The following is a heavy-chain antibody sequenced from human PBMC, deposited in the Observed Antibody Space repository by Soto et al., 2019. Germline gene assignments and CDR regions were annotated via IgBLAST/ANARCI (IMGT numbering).Heavy chain of an antibody. CDR3: ARDRDPSWWYMDV. V-gene: IGHV3-30-3*01. D-gene: IGHD2-8*02. J-gene: IGHJ6*03. CDR1: GFTFSSYA. CDR2: ISYDRSNK. Sequence: PGGSLRLSCAASGFTFSSYAMHWVRQAPGKGLEWVAVISYDRSNKYYADSVKGRFTVSRDNARNSLYLQMNSLRSDDTAVYYCARDRDPSWWYMDVWGKGTTVTVSS.